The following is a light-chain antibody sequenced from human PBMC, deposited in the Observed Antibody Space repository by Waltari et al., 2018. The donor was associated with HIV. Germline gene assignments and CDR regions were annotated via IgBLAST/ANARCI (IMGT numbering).Light chain of an antibody. J-gene: IGKJ5*01. CDR3: QQRSNWPPEIT. V-gene: IGKV3-11*01. CDR2: DAS. CDR1: QSVNTY. Sequence: EIVLTQSPATLSLSPGERATLSCRASQSVNTYLAWYQQKPGQAPRLLLYDASNRATGIPARFSGSGSGTDFTLTISSLEPEDFAVYYCQQRSNWPPEITFGQGTRLEIK.